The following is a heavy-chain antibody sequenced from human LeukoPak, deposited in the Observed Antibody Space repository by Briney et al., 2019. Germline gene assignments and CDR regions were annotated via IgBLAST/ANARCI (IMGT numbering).Heavy chain of an antibody. Sequence: GGSLRLSCAASGFTFVDYAMHWVRQPPGKGLEWVSGITLKTGDVGYADSVRGRFTISRDNAKNSLYLQMNSLRAEDMALYYCARSPDYDFWSGPFDYWGQGTLVTVSS. CDR3: ARSPDYDFWSGPFDY. CDR2: ITLKTGDV. J-gene: IGHJ4*02. CDR1: GFTFVDYA. D-gene: IGHD3-3*01. V-gene: IGHV3-9*03.